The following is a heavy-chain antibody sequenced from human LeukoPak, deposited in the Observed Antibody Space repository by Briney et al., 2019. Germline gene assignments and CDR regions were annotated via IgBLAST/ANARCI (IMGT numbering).Heavy chain of an antibody. CDR1: GFTFDDYT. D-gene: IGHD6-13*01. CDR2: ISWDGGST. J-gene: IGHJ6*02. Sequence: GGSLRLSCAASGFTFDDYTMHWVRQAPGKGLEWVSLISWDGGSTYYADSVKGRFTISRDNSKNSLYLQMNSLRTGDTALYYCAKDGEAAAGKTLPRGIRGNYYYGMDVWGQGTTVTVSS. CDR3: AKDGEAAAGKTLPRGIRGNYYYGMDV. V-gene: IGHV3-43*01.